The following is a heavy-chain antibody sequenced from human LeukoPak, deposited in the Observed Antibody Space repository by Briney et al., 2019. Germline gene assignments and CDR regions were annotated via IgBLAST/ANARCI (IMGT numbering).Heavy chain of an antibody. CDR1: GGTFSSYA. CDR2: IIPIFGTA. D-gene: IGHD2/OR15-2a*01. J-gene: IGHJ5*02. Sequence: SVKASCKASGGTFSSYAISWVRQAPGQGLEWMGGIIPIFGTANYAQKFQGRVTITADESTSTAYMELSSLRSEDTAVYYCARPLSIYDNWFDPWGQGTLVTVSS. CDR3: ARPLSIYDNWFDP. V-gene: IGHV1-69*13.